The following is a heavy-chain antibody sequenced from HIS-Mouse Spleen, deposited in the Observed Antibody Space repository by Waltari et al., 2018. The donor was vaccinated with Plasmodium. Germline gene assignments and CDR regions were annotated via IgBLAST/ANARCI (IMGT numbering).Heavy chain of an antibody. CDR2: IYYSGST. CDR1: GGSISSGAYY. D-gene: IGHD6-13*01. V-gene: IGHV4-31*03. CDR3: ARSIAATVTFYFDY. J-gene: IGHJ4*02. Sequence: QVQLQESGPGLVKPSQTLSLTCTFSGGSISSGAYYWSWIRQHPGKGLEWIGYIYYSGSTYYNPSLKSRVTISVDTSKNQFSLKLSSVTAADTAVYYCARSIAATVTFYFDYWGQGTLVTVSS.